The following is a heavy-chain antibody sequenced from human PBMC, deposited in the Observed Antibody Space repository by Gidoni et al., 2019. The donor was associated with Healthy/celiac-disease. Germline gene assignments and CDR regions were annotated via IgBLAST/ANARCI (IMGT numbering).Heavy chain of an antibody. CDR1: GYTFTSYG. J-gene: IGHJ6*02. CDR3: ARSGKHCTGGVCLGGYYGMDV. CDR2: ISAYNSNT. V-gene: IGHV1-18*01. Sequence: QVQLVQSGAEVKKPGASVKVSCKASGYTFTSYGISWVRKAPGQGLEWMGWISAYNSNTNYAQKLQGRVTMTTDTSTSTAYMELRSLRSDDTAVYYCARSGKHCTGGVCLGGYYGMDVWGQGTTVTVSS. D-gene: IGHD2-8*02.